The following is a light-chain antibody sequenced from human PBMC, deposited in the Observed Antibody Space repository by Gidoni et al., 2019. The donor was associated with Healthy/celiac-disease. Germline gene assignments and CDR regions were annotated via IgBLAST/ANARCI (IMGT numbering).Light chain of an antibody. V-gene: IGKV3-20*01. J-gene: IGKJ1*01. CDR2: GAS. CDR3: QQYGSSPWT. Sequence: EIVLTQSPGTLSLSPGERATLSCRASQSVSSSYLAWYQQKPGQAPRLLIYGASSRATGIPDRFSGSGSGTDFTLTISRLEPEDRAVYYCQQYGSSPWTFGQXTKVEIK. CDR1: QSVSSSY.